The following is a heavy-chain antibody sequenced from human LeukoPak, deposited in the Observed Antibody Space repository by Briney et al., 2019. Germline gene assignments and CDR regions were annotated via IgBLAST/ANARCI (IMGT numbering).Heavy chain of an antibody. CDR2: IYHSGST. V-gene: IGHV4-38-2*02. Sequence: SETLSLTCTVSGYSISSGYYWGWIRQPPGKGLEWIGSIYHSGSTYYNPSLKSRVTISVDTSKNQFSLKLSSVTAADTAVYYCARRHCSGGSCYGLYYFDYWGQGTLVTVSS. CDR1: GYSISSGYY. CDR3: ARRHCSGGSCYGLYYFDY. D-gene: IGHD2-15*01. J-gene: IGHJ4*01.